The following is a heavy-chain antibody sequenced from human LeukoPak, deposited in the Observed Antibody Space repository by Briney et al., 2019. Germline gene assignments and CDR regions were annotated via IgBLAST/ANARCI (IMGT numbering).Heavy chain of an antibody. V-gene: IGHV1-8*01. D-gene: IGHD6-19*01. Sequence: GASVKVSCKASGYTFTSYDINWVRQATGQGLEWMGWMNPNNGNTDYAQKFQGRVTLTRNTSISTAYMELSSLRSEDTAVYYCSRGGPVVGTHKYFQHWGQGTLVTVSS. J-gene: IGHJ1*01. CDR2: MNPNNGNT. CDR3: SRGGPVVGTHKYFQH. CDR1: GYTFTSYD.